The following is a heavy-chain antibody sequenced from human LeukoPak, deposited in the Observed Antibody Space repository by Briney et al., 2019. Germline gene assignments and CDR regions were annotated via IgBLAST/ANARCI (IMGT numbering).Heavy chain of an antibody. Sequence: ASVKVSCKASGYTFTSYGIRLVRQAPGQPLEWTGWISAYNGHTNYAQKLQGRVTMTTATSTSTAYMELRSLRSDDTAVYYCARDVDRPLNYYDSSGDYGMDVWGQGTTVTVSS. D-gene: IGHD3-22*01. J-gene: IGHJ6*02. V-gene: IGHV1-18*01. CDR1: GYTFTSYG. CDR3: ARDVDRPLNYYDSSGDYGMDV. CDR2: ISAYNGHT.